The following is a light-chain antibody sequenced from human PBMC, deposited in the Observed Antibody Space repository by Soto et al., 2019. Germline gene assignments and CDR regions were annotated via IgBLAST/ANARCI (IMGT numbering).Light chain of an antibody. Sequence: QSVLTQPASVSGSPGQSITISCTGTSSDVGGYNYVSWYQQHPGKAPKLMIYEVSNRPSGVSNRFSGSKSGDTASLTISGLQAEDEGDYYCCSYAGDYMFVFGNGTKLTVL. J-gene: IGLJ1*01. CDR2: EVS. CDR1: SSDVGGYNY. CDR3: CSYAGDYMFV. V-gene: IGLV2-14*01.